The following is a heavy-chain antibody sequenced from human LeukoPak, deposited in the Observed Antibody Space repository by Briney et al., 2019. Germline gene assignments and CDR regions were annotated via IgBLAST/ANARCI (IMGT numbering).Heavy chain of an antibody. V-gene: IGHV4-38-2*01. Sequence: PSETLSLTCAVSGYSISSGYYWGWIRQPPGKGLEWIGTIYHSGSTYYNPSLRSRVSISVDTSKNQFSLKLSSVTAADTAVYYCARRYDFWSSLSAYFDYWGQGTLVTVSS. CDR2: IYHSGST. D-gene: IGHD3-3*01. J-gene: IGHJ4*02. CDR3: ARRYDFWSSLSAYFDY. CDR1: GYSISSGYY.